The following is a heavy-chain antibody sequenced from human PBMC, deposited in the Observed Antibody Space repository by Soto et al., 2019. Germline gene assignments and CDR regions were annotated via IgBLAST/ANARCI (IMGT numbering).Heavy chain of an antibody. D-gene: IGHD6-19*01. CDR2: INPNSGDT. J-gene: IGHJ4*02. V-gene: IGHV1-2*04. CDR3: ATSRISIAVAGETEYYFDY. Sequence: ASVKVSCKASGYIFTGYYMHWVRQAPGQGLEWMGWINPNSGDTNYTQKFQGWVTMTRDTSISTAYMELSRLRSDDTAVYYCATSRISIAVAGETEYYFDYWGQGTLVTVSS. CDR1: GYIFTGYY.